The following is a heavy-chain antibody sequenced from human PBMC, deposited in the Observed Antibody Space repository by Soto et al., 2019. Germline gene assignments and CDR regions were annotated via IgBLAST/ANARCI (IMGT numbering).Heavy chain of an antibody. J-gene: IGHJ4*02. D-gene: IGHD4-4*01. CDR3: ARAIGSTVTTVFDY. CDR2: IYYSGST. V-gene: IGHV4-39*01. Sequence: SETLSLTCTVSGGSISSSSCYWGWIRQPPGKGLEWVGNIYYSGSTYYNPSLNSRVTISVDTSKNQFSLKLSSVTAADTAVYYCARAIGSTVTTVFDYWGQGTLVTVSS. CDR1: GGSISSSSCY.